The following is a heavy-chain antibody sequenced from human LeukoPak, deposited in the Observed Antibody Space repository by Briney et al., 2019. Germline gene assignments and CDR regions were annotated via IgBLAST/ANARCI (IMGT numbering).Heavy chain of an antibody. CDR1: GYSISSGYY. D-gene: IGHD6-13*01. CDR3: ARAYSSSWYWNWFDP. V-gene: IGHV4-38-2*02. J-gene: IGHJ5*02. Sequence: PSETLSLTCTVSGYSISSGYYWGWIRQPPGKGLEWIGNIYPTGSTYYNPSLKSRITISVDTSKNQFSLKVSSVSAADTAVYYCARAYSSSWYWNWFDPWGQGTLVTVSS. CDR2: IYPTGST.